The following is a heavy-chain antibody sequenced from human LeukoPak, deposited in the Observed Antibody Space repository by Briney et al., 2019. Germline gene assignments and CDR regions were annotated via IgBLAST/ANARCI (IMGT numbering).Heavy chain of an antibody. D-gene: IGHD2-2*01. CDR2: ITDNGAHT. J-gene: IGHJ4*02. CDR1: GFTISDSA. CDR3: ATVGGSCSSSNCFAYFGS. Sequence: GGSLRLSCAASGFTISDSAMTWVRQAPGKGLDWVSIITDNGAHTFYADSVKGRFPISRDTSENTLYLQMNSLRADDTAVYYCATVGGSCSSSNCFAYFGSWGQGTLVTVS. V-gene: IGHV3-23*01.